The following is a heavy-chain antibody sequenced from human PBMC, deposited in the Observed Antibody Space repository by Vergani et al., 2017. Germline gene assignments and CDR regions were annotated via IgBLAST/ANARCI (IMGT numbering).Heavy chain of an antibody. V-gene: IGHV1-2*02. D-gene: IGHD2-2*01. CDR1: GYTFSDYY. CDR2: ISPNSGGT. CDR3: ARDLSAVPDVNGFDT. J-gene: IGHJ5*02. Sequence: QVHLVQSGAEVKKPGTSVKVSCTASGYTFSDYYMHWVRQAPGQGLEWMGWISPNSGGTNYAQKFQGRVTMTRDTSISTAYMGLSRLRSDDTAVYYCARDLSAVPDVNGFDTWGQGTLVTVSS.